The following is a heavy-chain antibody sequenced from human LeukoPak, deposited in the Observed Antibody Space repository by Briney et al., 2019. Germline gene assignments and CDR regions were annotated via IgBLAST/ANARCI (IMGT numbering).Heavy chain of an antibody. CDR3: ATLIVVTNAFDI. D-gene: IGHD3-22*01. CDR2: INPSGGST. J-gene: IGHJ3*02. Sequence: ASVKVSCKASGYTFTSYYMHWVRQAPGQGLEWMGIINPSGGSTSYAQKFQGRVTMTRDTSTSTAYMELSSLRSEDTAVYYCATLIVVTNAFDIWGQGTMVTVSS. CDR1: GYTFTSYY. V-gene: IGHV1-46*01.